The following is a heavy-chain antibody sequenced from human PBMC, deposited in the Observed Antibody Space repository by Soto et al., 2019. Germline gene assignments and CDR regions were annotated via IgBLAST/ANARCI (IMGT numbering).Heavy chain of an antibody. CDR1: GITFSGYG. V-gene: IGHV3-23*01. D-gene: IGHD4-17*01. J-gene: IGHJ4*02. CDR3: ARGGRTTGFDY. CDR2: VSATATST. Sequence: EVQLLESGGGMVQPGGSLRLSCAASGITFSGYGMSWVRQTPEKGLQWVSAVSATATSTYYADSVKGRFTISRDNSKNTVYLQMNSLRAEDTAVYYCARGGRTTGFDYWSQGTLVNVSS.